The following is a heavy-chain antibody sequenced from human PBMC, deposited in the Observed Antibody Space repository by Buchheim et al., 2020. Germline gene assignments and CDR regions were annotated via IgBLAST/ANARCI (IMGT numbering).Heavy chain of an antibody. CDR3: ARGIAAAGTFTWFDP. D-gene: IGHD6-13*01. V-gene: IGHV4-34*01. CDR2: INHSGST. Sequence: QVQLQQWGAGLLKPSETPSLTCAVYGGSFSGYYWSWIRQPPGKGLEWIGEINHSGSTNYNPSLKSRVTIPVETSKNQFSLKLSSVTAADTAVYYCARGIAAAGTFTWFDPWGQGTL. J-gene: IGHJ5*02. CDR1: GGSFSGYY.